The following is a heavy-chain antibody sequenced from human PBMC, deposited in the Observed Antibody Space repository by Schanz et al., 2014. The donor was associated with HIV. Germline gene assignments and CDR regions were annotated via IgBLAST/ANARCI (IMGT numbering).Heavy chain of an antibody. J-gene: IGHJ4*02. CDR2: IIPVFGTA. D-gene: IGHD2-21*02. Sequence: QVQLVQPGAEVKKPGSSVKVSCKASGGTFNNYALNWVRQAPGQGLEWMGGIIPVFGTANYAQKFQGRVTINADQSTTTVYMYLSSLRSDDTAVYYCARSRYGDHPYYFDLWGQGTPVAVS. CDR3: ARSRYGDHPYYFDL. CDR1: GGTFNNYA. V-gene: IGHV1-69*01.